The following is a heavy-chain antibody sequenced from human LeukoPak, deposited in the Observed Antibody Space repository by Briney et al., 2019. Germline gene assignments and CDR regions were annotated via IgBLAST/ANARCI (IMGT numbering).Heavy chain of an antibody. CDR3: ARDEGVGPDRTPDG. J-gene: IGHJ4*02. Sequence: PRASVKVSCKASGGTFSSYGISWVRQAPGQGLEWMGRIIPILGITNYAQKFQGRVTITADKSTNTAYVELSSLRFDDTAVYCCARDEGVGPDRTPDGWGQGTRVTVSS. V-gene: IGHV1-69*04. CDR2: IIPILGIT. D-gene: IGHD2-2*01. CDR1: GGTFSSYG.